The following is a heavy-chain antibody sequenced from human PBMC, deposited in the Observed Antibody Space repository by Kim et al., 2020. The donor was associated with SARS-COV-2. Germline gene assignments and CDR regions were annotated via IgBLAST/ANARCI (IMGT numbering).Heavy chain of an antibody. V-gene: IGHV3-7*01. CDR1: GFPFSSYS. J-gene: IGHJ3*01. D-gene: IGHD2-2*01. Sequence: GGSLRLSCAASGFPFSSYSMTWVRQAPGKGLEFLANIQQSGTDKYYVDSVKGRFSICRDNTQNSLYLQMNNLRADDTAVYYCARGYPWNCASTSCAGCFDLWGQGTMVIVSS. CDR3: ARGYPWNCASTSCAGCFDL. CDR2: IQQSGTDK.